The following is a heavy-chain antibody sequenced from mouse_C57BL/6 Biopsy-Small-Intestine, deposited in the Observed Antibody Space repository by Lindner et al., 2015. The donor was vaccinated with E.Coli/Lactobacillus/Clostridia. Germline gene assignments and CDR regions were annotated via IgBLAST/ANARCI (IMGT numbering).Heavy chain of an antibody. V-gene: IGHV1-84*02. CDR1: GYTFTDYY. D-gene: IGHD6-5*01. J-gene: IGHJ4*01. CDR3: AKCPMLRGVIWWLDP. CDR2: MNPNSGAS. Sequence: SVKVSCKASGYTFTDYYIHWVRQAPGQGPEWLGWMNPNSGASTSAPKFKGRITMTRDTSISTAYLELSSLRSDDTAVYYCAKCPMLRGVIWWLDPWGQGTLVTVSS.